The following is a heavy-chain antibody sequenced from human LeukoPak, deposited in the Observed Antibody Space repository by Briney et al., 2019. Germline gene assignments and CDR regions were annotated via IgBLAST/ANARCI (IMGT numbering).Heavy chain of an antibody. CDR2: TYTSGST. V-gene: IGHV4-61*02. Sequence: SQTLSLTCTVSGGSISSGSYYWSWIRQPAGKGLEWIGRTYTSGSTNYNPSLKSRVTISVDTSKNQFSLKLSSVTAADTAVYYCASSEVVPGWFDPWGQGTLVTVSS. D-gene: IGHD2-2*01. J-gene: IGHJ5*02. CDR1: GGSISSGSYY. CDR3: ASSEVVPGWFDP.